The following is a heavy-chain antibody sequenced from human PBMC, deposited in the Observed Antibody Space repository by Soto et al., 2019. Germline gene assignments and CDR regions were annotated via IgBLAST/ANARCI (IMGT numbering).Heavy chain of an antibody. D-gene: IGHD2-15*01. J-gene: IGHJ4*02. CDR3: ARDQTTVYCSGGSCSGY. V-gene: IGHV1-69*08. Sequence: QVQLVQSGAEVKKPGSSVKVSCKASGGTFSSYTISWVRQAPGQGLEWMGRIIPILGIANYAQKFQGRVTITADKSTSTAYMELSSLRSEDTAVYYCARDQTTVYCSGGSCSGYWGQGTLVTVSS. CDR2: IIPILGIA. CDR1: GGTFSSYT.